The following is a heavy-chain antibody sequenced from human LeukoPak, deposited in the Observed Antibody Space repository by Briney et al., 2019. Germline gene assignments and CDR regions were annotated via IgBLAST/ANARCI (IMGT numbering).Heavy chain of an antibody. V-gene: IGHV1-2*02. CDR2: INPNSGGT. CDR3: AMGSGSYYTAYYMDV. CDR1: GYSFTGYY. J-gene: IGHJ6*03. D-gene: IGHD1-26*01. Sequence: ASVKVSCKASGYSFTGYYIHWVRQAPGQGLAWMGWINPNSGGTNYAQKFQGRVTMTRDTSISTAYMELSRLRSDDTAVYYCAMGSGSYYTAYYMDVWGKGTTVTVSS.